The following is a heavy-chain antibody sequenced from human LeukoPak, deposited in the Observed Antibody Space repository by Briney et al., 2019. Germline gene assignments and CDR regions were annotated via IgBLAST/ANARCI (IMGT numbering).Heavy chain of an antibody. Sequence: PGGSLRLPCAASGFTVSSYYMSWVRQAPGKGLEWVSIIYSGGSTHYADSVKGRFTISRDNSKNTLYLQMNSLRAEDTAIYYCARGLNTYDSSGFYFLWGQGTLVTVSS. CDR2: IYSGGST. J-gene: IGHJ4*02. V-gene: IGHV3-53*01. D-gene: IGHD3-22*01. CDR1: GFTVSSYY. CDR3: ARGLNTYDSSGFYFL.